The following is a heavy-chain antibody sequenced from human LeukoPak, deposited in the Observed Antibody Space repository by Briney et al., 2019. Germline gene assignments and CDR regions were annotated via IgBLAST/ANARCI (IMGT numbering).Heavy chain of an antibody. J-gene: IGHJ6*02. D-gene: IGHD2-2*02. CDR1: GFTFSGYY. V-gene: IGHV3-11*01. Sequence: PGGSLRLSCAASGFTFSGYYMSWIRQAPGKGLEWVSYISSSGSTIYYADSVKGRFTISRDNAKNSLYLQMNSLRAEDTAVYYCANLGYCSSTSCYMYDQNLFYYGMDVWGQGTTVTVSS. CDR3: ANLGYCSSTSCYMYDQNLFYYGMDV. CDR2: ISSSGSTI.